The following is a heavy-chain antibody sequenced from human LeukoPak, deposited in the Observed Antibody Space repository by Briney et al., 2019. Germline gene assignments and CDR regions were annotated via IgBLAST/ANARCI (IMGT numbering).Heavy chain of an antibody. CDR2: IYTSGST. D-gene: IGHD1-7*01. J-gene: IGHJ5*02. CDR3: ARHVSGYNWNYLHWFDP. CDR1: GGSISSYY. Sequence: PSETLSLTCTVYGGSISSYYWSWIRQPPGKGLEWIGYIYTSGSTNYNPSLKSRVTISVDTSKNQFSLKLSSVTAADTAVYYCARHVSGYNWNYLHWFDPWGQGTLVTVSS. V-gene: IGHV4-4*09.